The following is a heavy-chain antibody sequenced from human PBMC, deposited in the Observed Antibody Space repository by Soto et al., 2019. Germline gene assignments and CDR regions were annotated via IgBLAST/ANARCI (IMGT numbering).Heavy chain of an antibody. D-gene: IGHD2-15*01. V-gene: IGHV4-39*01. Sequence: SETLSLTCTVSGDSINTGSYYWGWIRQPPGKGLEWIGNIYYSGSIYYNPSLKSRVTISVDTSKNQFSLRLSSVTAADTAVYYCARHMTGYCSGGSCYGEWHFDDWGQGTLVTV. J-gene: IGHJ4*02. CDR1: GDSINTGSYY. CDR2: IYYSGSI. CDR3: ARHMTGYCSGGSCYGEWHFDD.